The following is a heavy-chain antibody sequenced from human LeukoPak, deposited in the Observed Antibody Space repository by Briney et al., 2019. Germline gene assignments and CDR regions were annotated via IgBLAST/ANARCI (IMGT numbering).Heavy chain of an antibody. J-gene: IGHJ4*02. Sequence: PGGSLRLPCAASGFTFSTFAMSWVRQSPGKGLEWVSGISGSGGNTYYTDSVRGRLSISRDNSKNTLYLQVNSLRAEDTAVYYCAKGRTEGGTLALDYWGQGTLVTVSS. D-gene: IGHD6-19*01. CDR3: AKGRTEGGTLALDY. CDR2: ISGSGGNT. V-gene: IGHV3-23*01. CDR1: GFTFSTFA.